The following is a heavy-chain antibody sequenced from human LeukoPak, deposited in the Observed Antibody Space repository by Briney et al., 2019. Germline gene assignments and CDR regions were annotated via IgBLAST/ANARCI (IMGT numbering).Heavy chain of an antibody. V-gene: IGHV3-21*01. CDR1: RFTFSSYS. CDR3: ALDYGDYYAFDI. Sequence: GGSLRLSCAASRFTFSSYSMNWVRQAPGKGLEWVSSISSSSSYIYYADSVKGRFTISRDNAKNSLYLQMNSLRAEDTAVYYCALDYGDYYAFDIWGQGTMVTVSS. J-gene: IGHJ3*02. CDR2: ISSSSSYI. D-gene: IGHD4-17*01.